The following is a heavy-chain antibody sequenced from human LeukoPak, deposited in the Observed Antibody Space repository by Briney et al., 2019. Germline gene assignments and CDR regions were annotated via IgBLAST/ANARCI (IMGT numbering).Heavy chain of an antibody. CDR2: MNPNSGYT. J-gene: IGHJ5*02. CDR3: ARTRNQAGYCSSTSCYRDNWFDP. CDR1: GYTFTSYD. D-gene: IGHD2-2*03. V-gene: IGHV1-8*01. Sequence: ASVKVSCKASGYTFTSYDINWVRQATGQGLEWMGWMNPNSGYTGYAQKFQGRVTMTRNTSISTAYMELSSLRSEDTAVYYCARTRNQAGYCSSTSCYRDNWFDPWGQGTLVTVSS.